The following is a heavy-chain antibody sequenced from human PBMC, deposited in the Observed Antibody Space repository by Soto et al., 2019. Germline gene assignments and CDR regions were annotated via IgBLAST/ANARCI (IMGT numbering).Heavy chain of an antibody. V-gene: IGHV1-69*02. J-gene: IGHJ6*02. Sequence: QVQLVQSGAEVKKPGSSVKVSCKASGGTFSSYTISWVRQAPGQGLEWMGRIIPILGIANYAQKFQGRVTITADKSTSTGYMELSSLRSEDTAVYYCASGIAAAGFYGMDVWGHGTTVTVS. D-gene: IGHD6-13*01. CDR2: IIPILGIA. CDR3: ASGIAAAGFYGMDV. CDR1: GGTFSSYT.